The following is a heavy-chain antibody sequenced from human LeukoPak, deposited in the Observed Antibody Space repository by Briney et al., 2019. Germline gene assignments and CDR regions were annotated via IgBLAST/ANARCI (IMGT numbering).Heavy chain of an antibody. V-gene: IGHV3-30*04. CDR2: ISYDGSKR. Sequence: GGSLRLSCADSGFTFSTYSMHWVRQAPGKGLRWVALISYDGSKRYYTDSVEGRFTISRDNAKNSLYLQMNSLRAEDTAVYYCARDLYEDAFDIWGQGTMVTVSS. CDR3: ARDLYEDAFDI. CDR1: GFTFSTYS. D-gene: IGHD2-8*01. J-gene: IGHJ3*02.